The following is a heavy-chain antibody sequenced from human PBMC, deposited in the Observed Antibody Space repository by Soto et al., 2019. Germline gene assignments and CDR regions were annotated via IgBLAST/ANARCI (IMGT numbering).Heavy chain of an antibody. CDR1: GGSISSYY. Sequence: QVQLQESGPGLVKPSETLSLTCTVSGGSISSYYWSWIRQPPGKGLEWIGYIYYSGSTNYNPSLRSRVTISVDTSKTQFSLKLSSVTAADTAVYSCARRYGYAFDIWGQGTMVTVSS. V-gene: IGHV4-59*01. J-gene: IGHJ3*02. CDR3: ARRYGYAFDI. CDR2: IYYSGST. D-gene: IGHD4-17*01.